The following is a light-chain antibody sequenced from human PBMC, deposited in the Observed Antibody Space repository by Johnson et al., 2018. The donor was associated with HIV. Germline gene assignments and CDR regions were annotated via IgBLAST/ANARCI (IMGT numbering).Light chain of an antibody. V-gene: IGLV1-51*01. CDR1: SSNIGNNY. CDR2: DNN. Sequence: QSVLTQPPSVSAAPGQKVTISCSGRSSNIGNNYVSWYQQLPGKAPKLFIFDNNKRPSGIPDRFSGSKSGTSATLAITGLQTGDEADYYCGTWDSSLRVGFFGTGTKVTVL. CDR3: GTWDSSLRVGF. J-gene: IGLJ1*01.